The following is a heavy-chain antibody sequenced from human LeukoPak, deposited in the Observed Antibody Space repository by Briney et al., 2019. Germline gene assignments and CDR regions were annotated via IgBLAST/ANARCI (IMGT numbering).Heavy chain of an antibody. J-gene: IGHJ4*02. CDR3: ARVGYYRLDY. CDR1: GESFSDYS. CDR2: INHSGST. V-gene: IGHV4-34*01. D-gene: IGHD3-22*01. Sequence: ETLSLTCAVSGESFSDYSWSWIRQPPGKGLKWIGEINHSGSTNYNPSLKSRITISVDTSKNQFSLKLNSVTAADTAVYYCARVGYYRLDYWGQGILVTVSS.